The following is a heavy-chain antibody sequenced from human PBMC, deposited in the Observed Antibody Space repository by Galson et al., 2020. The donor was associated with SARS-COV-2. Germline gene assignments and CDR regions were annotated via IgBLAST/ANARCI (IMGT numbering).Heavy chain of an antibody. CDR1: GFTFSSYA. J-gene: IGHJ4*02. D-gene: IGHD3-9*01. CDR3: AKDSDYYGILNGLPRFDY. V-gene: IGHV3-23*01. CDR2: ISGSGGST. Sequence: GGSLRLSCAASGFTFSSYAMSWVRQAPGKGLEWVSGISGSGGSTYHADSVKGRFTISRDNSKNTLYVQMNSLRVEDTAVYYCAKDSDYYGILNGLPRFDYWGQGTLVTVSS.